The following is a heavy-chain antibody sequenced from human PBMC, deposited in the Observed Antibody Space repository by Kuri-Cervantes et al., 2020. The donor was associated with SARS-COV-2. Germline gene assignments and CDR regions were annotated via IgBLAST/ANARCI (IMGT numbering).Heavy chain of an antibody. Sequence: GGSLRPSCAASGFSFSAYGMYWVRQAPGKGLEWVAFIEYDGSSKYYADSVTGRFTVSRDNSKNTLYLQMNSLRAEDTAVYYCARSPPLGYFDLWGRGTLVTVSS. CDR3: ARSPPLGYFDL. CDR1: GFSFSAYG. V-gene: IGHV3-30*03. J-gene: IGHJ2*01. CDR2: IEYDGSSK.